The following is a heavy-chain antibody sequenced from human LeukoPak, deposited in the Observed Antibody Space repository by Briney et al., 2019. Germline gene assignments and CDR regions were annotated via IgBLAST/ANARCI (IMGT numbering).Heavy chain of an antibody. CDR3: ARSRVEVGAPGYAFDI. CDR1: GYTFTGYY. V-gene: IGHV1-2*02. CDR2: INPNSGGT. D-gene: IGHD1-26*01. J-gene: IGHJ3*02. Sequence: ASVKVSCKASGYTFTGYYMHWVRQAPGQGLEWMGWINPNSGGTNYAQKFQGRVTMTRDTSISTAYMELSRLRSDDTAVYYCARSRVEVGAPGYAFDIWGQGTMVTVSS.